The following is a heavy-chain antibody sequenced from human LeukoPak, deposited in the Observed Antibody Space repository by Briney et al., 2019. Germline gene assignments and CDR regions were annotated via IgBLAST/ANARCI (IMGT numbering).Heavy chain of an antibody. CDR1: GGSISSYY. CDR3: ARSGGGYDISP. CDR2: IYYSGSA. J-gene: IGHJ5*02. Sequence: PSETLSLTCTVSGGSISSYYWSWIRQPPGKGLEWIGYIYYSGSANYNPSLKSRVTISVDTSKNQFSLKLSSVTAADTAVYYCARSGGGYDISPWGQGTLVTVSS. D-gene: IGHD3-9*01. V-gene: IGHV4-59*01.